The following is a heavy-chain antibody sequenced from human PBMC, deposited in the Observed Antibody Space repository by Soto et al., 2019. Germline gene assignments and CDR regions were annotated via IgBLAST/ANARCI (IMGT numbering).Heavy chain of an antibody. CDR3: ASPGIAAAVGLALPGHYYGMDV. V-gene: IGHV4-39*01. D-gene: IGHD6-13*01. Sequence: SETLSLTCTVSGGSISSSSYYWGWIRQPPGKGLEWIGSIYYSGSTYYNPSLKSRVTISVDTSKNQFSLKLSSVTAADTAVHYCASPGIAAAVGLALPGHYYGMDVWGQGTTVTVSS. CDR1: GGSISSSSYY. CDR2: IYYSGST. J-gene: IGHJ6*02.